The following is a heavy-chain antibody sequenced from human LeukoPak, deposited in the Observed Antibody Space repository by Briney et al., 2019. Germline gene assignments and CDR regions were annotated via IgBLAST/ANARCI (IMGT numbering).Heavy chain of an antibody. CDR3: ARGSSGYYPSFDY. V-gene: IGHV4-34*01. CDR2: INHSGTT. D-gene: IGHD3-22*01. J-gene: IGHJ4*02. CDR1: GGPFSGYY. Sequence: SETLSLTCAVSGGPFSGYYWSWIRQPPGKGLEWIGEINHSGTTNYNPSLKSRVTISVDTSKNQFSLKLSSVTAADTAVYYCARGSSGYYPSFDYWGQGTLVTVSS.